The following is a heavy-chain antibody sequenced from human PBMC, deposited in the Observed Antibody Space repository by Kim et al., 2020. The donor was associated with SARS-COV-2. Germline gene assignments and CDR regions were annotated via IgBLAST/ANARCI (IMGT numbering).Heavy chain of an antibody. CDR2: ISGRGIT. J-gene: IGHJ5*02. CDR1: GFRLSGYD. CDR3: ARVPNYANYVNCFDP. Sequence: GGSLRLSCAASGFRLSGYDMNWVRLAPGKGLEWVSAISGRGITYYADAVKGRLTIIRDDSKNTLSLQMNSLRVEDTAVYYCARVPNYANYVNCFDPWGQGTLVTVS. D-gene: IGHD1-7*01. V-gene: IGHV3-23*01.